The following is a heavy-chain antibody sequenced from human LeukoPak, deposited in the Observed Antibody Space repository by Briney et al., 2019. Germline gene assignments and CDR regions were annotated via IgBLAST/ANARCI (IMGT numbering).Heavy chain of an antibody. CDR3: AKSAPQGDYYDSSGLDAFDI. CDR2: ISGSGGST. J-gene: IGHJ3*02. V-gene: IGHV3-23*01. CDR1: GFTFSRYA. D-gene: IGHD3-22*01. Sequence: GGSLRLSCAASGFTFSRYAMSWVGQAPGKGLEWVSAISGSGGSTYYADSVKGRFTISRDNSKNTLYLQMNSLRAEDTAVYYCAKSAPQGDYYDSSGLDAFDIWGQGTMVTVSS.